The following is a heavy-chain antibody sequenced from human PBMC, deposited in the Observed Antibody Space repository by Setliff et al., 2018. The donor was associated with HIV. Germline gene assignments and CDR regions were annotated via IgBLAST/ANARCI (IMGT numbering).Heavy chain of an antibody. D-gene: IGHD1-20*01. CDR2: ISSSGSYI. CDR1: GFTFSSYS. CDR3: AKDKGGYNWNYFDY. Sequence: GGSLRLSCAASGFTFSSYSMNWVRQAPGKGLEWVSSISSSGSYIYYADSVKGRFTISRDNSENTLYLQMDGLRAEDTAVYYCAKDKGGYNWNYFDYWGPGTQVTVSS. J-gene: IGHJ4*02. V-gene: IGHV3-21*01.